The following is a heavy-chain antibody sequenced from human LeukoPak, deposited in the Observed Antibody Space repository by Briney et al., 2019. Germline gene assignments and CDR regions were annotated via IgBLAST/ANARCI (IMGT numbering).Heavy chain of an antibody. CDR3: AKVSVSGGHFDY. V-gene: IGHV3-30*18. J-gene: IGHJ4*02. D-gene: IGHD2-15*01. Sequence: PGGSLRLSCAASGFTISSYGMHWVRQAPGKGLEWVAVISYDGSNKYYADSVKGRFTISRDNSKNTLYLQMNSLRAEDTAVYYCAKVSVSGGHFDYWGQATLVTVSS. CDR2: ISYDGSNK. CDR1: GFTISSYG.